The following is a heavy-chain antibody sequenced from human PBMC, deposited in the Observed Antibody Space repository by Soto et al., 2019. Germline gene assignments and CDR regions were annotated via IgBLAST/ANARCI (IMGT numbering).Heavy chain of an antibody. V-gene: IGHV3-23*01. CDR2: IGRGDDT. Sequence: EVQLLESGGGLVQPGGSLRLTCVASAFTFSSCAMSWVRQAPGKGLEWVSTIGRGDDTHYADSVKGRFTISRDNSKDTLYLQMHSLTAQDTAVSDCAKGAGVVPPTTIVFDPWGQGTLVTVSS. J-gene: IGHJ5*02. D-gene: IGHD2-21*01. CDR1: AFTFSSCA. CDR3: AKGAGVVPPTTIVFDP.